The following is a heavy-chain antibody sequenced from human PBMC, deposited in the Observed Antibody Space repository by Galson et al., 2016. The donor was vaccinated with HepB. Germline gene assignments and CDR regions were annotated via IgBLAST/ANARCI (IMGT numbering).Heavy chain of an antibody. CDR2: ISSSSSYI. D-gene: IGHD2-2*01. V-gene: IGHV3-21*06. CDR1: GFSLSTYS. J-gene: IGHJ6*02. CDR3: ARGEAPAASDEFYYYFGMDV. Sequence: SLRLSCAASGFSLSTYSLNWVRQAPGKGLEWISSISSSSSYIYYADSVKGRFTISRDNAMNSLYRQMTSLRVDDTAVYYCARGEAPAASDEFYYYFGMDVWGQGTTVTVSS.